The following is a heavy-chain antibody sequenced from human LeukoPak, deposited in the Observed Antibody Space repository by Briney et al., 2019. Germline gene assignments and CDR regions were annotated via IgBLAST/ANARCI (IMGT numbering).Heavy chain of an antibody. Sequence: PGGSLRLSCAASGFTFSSYNMDWVRQAPGRGLEWVSYISRSSDTIYYADSVKGRFTISRDNAKNSLYLQMNSLRAEDTAVYYCATEGMGENAFGIWGHGTMVTVSS. V-gene: IGHV3-48*04. D-gene: IGHD1-26*01. CDR3: ATEGMGENAFGI. CDR1: GFTFSSYN. CDR2: ISRSSDTI. J-gene: IGHJ3*02.